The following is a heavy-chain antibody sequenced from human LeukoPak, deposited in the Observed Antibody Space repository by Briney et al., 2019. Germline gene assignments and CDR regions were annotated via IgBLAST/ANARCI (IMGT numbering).Heavy chain of an antibody. CDR3: ARAGGYCSSTSCSHYFDY. D-gene: IGHD2-2*01. Sequence: SETLSLTCAVYGGSFSGYYWSWIRQPPGKGLEWIGEINHSGSTNYNPSLKSRVTISVDTSKNHFSLKLSSVTAADTAVYYCARAGGYCSSTSCSHYFDYWGQGTLVTVSS. V-gene: IGHV4-34*01. J-gene: IGHJ4*02. CDR2: INHSGST. CDR1: GGSFSGYY.